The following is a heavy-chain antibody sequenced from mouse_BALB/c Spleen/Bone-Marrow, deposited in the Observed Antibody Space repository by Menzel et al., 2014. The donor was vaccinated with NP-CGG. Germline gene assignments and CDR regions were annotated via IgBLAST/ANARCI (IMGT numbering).Heavy chain of an antibody. CDR3: VRDSSGYFDY. D-gene: IGHD3-1*01. CDR2: ISSGGSYT. CDR1: GFTFSYYA. J-gene: IGHJ2*01. V-gene: IGHV5-9-4*01. Sequence: DVTLVESGGGLVKPGGSLKLSCAASGFTFSYYAMSWVRQSPEKRLEWVAEISSGGSYTYYPDTVTGRFTISRDNAKNTLYLEMSSLRSEDTAMYYCVRDSSGYFDYWGQGTTPTVSS.